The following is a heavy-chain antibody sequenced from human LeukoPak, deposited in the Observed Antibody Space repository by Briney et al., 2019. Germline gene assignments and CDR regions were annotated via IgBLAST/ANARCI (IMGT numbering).Heavy chain of an antibody. V-gene: IGHV4-39*07. J-gene: IGHJ5*02. CDR2: IYYSGST. D-gene: IGHD2-2*01. Sequence: SVTLSLACTVSGGSISSSSYYWGWIRQPPGKGLEWIGSIYYSGSTYYNPSLKSRVTISVDTSKHQFSLKLSSVTAADTAVYYCARGPLGGVVVTAANWFDTWGQGTLVTVSS. CDR1: GGSISSSSYY. CDR3: ARGPLGGVVVTAANWFDT.